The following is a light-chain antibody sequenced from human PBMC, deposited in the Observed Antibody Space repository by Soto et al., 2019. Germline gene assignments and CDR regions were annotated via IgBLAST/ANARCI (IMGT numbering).Light chain of an antibody. J-gene: IGLJ2*01. CDR2: EVR. CDR1: SSDVGSYDL. V-gene: IGLV2-23*02. CDR3: CSYAGTSTLV. Sequence: QSVLTQPASVSGSPGQSITISCTGTSSDVGSYDLVSWYQQHPGKAPKLTIYEVRKRPSGLSNRFSGSKSGNTASLTISGLQAEDEADYYCCSYAGTSTLVFGRGTKLTVL.